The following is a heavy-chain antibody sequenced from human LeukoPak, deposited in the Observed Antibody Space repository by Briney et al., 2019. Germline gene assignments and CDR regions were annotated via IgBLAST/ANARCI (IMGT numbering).Heavy chain of an antibody. CDR1: GGTFSSYA. CDR2: ISAYNGNT. Sequence: SVKVSCKASGGTFSSYAISWVRRAPGQGLEWMGWISAYNGNTNYAQKLQGRVTMTTDTSTSTAYMELRSLRSDDTAVYYCARAIAVAGHFDYWGQGTLVTVSS. CDR3: ARAIAVAGHFDY. D-gene: IGHD6-19*01. V-gene: IGHV1-18*01. J-gene: IGHJ4*02.